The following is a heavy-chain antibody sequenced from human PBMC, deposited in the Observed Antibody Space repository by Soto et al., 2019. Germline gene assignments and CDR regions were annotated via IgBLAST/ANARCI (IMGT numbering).Heavy chain of an antibody. D-gene: IGHD2-15*01. CDR2: IYYSGST. J-gene: IGHJ4*02. CDR1: GGSISSSSYY. Sequence: QLQLQESGPGLVKPSETLSLTCTVSGGSISSSSYYWGWIRQPPGKGLEWIGSIYYSGSTYYNPSLKSRVPISLDTSKNQFSLKLSSVTAADTAVYYCASGYCSGCSCYFGGPPHDYWGQGTLVTVSS. V-gene: IGHV4-39*01. CDR3: ASGYCSGCSCYFGGPPHDY.